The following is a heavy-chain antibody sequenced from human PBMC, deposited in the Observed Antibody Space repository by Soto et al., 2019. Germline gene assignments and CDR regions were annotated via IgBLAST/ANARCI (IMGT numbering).Heavy chain of an antibody. CDR2: INTSNDNK. D-gene: IGHD2-15*01. J-gene: IGHJ4*02. CDR3: ARDPGAASFDF. CDR1: GYTFTNYG. V-gene: IGHV1-18*01. Sequence: ASVKVSCKASGYTFTNYGISWVRQAPGEGLEWVGWINTSNDNKLYAQKLQGRLTLTTDTSMSTAYMDLTTLRSDDTAVYFCARDPGAASFDFWAQGTLVTVSS.